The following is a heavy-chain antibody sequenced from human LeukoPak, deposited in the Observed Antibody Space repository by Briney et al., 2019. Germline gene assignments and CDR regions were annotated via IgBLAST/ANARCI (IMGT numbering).Heavy chain of an antibody. CDR1: GFTFSSYA. V-gene: IGHV3-23*01. J-gene: IGHJ6*02. D-gene: IGHD2-2*01. CDR3: AKSNEQVPAATDYGMDV. CDR2: ISGSGGST. Sequence: GGSLRLSCAASGFTFSSYAMSWVRQAPGKGLEWVSAISGSGGSTYYADSVKGRFTISRDNSKNTLYLQMNSLRAEDTAVYYCAKSNEQVPAATDYGMDVWGQGTTVTVSS.